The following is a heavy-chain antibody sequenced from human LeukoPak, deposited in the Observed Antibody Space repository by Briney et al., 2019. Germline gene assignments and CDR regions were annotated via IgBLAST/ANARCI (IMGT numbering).Heavy chain of an antibody. V-gene: IGHV1-18*01. D-gene: IGHD5-18*01. Sequence: ASVKVSCKASGYTFTSYGISWVRQAPGQGLEWMGWISAYNGHTKYAQKSQGRVTLTTDTSTSTAYMELRSLRSDDTAVYYCARGGYSYGYGPFDYWGQGTLVTVSS. J-gene: IGHJ4*02. CDR1: GYTFTSYG. CDR2: ISAYNGHT. CDR3: ARGGYSYGYGPFDY.